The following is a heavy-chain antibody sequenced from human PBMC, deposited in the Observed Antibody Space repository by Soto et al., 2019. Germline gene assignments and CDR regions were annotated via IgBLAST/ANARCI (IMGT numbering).Heavy chain of an antibody. Sequence: GASVKVSCKASGGTVSSYAISCVRQAPGQGLEWMGGIIPIFGTANYAQKFQGRVTITADKSTSTAYMELSSLRSEDTAVYYCASNRASGNNYYYYGMDVWGQGTTVTVSS. V-gene: IGHV1-69*06. CDR2: IIPIFGTA. CDR1: GGTVSSYA. CDR3: ASNRASGNNYYYYGMDV. J-gene: IGHJ6*02. D-gene: IGHD6-25*01.